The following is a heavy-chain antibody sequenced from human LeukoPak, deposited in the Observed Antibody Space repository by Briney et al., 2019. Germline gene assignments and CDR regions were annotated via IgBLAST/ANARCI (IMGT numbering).Heavy chain of an antibody. Sequence: SQTLSLTRAISGDSVSSNSAAWNWLRQSPSPGLEWLGRTYYRSKWYNDYAVSVKSRITINPDTSKNQFSLQLNSVTPEDTAVYYCATGYPQAPFSFDYWGQGTLVTVSS. CDR2: TYYRSKWYN. CDR3: ATGYPQAPFSFDY. V-gene: IGHV6-1*01. CDR1: GDSVSSNSAA. D-gene: IGHD3-9*01. J-gene: IGHJ4*02.